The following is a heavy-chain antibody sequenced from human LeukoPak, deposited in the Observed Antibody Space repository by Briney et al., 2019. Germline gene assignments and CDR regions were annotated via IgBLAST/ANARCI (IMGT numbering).Heavy chain of an antibody. CDR2: IYQSGTT. D-gene: IGHD3-22*01. CDR3: ARAYYFDDSGGYVYFDY. CDR1: GYSISSGYY. Sequence: PSETLSLTCAVSGYSISSGYYWGWIGQPPGKGLEWIESIYQSGTTYYNPSLKSRVPISVDTSKNQSSLKLTSVTAADTAVYYCARAYYFDDSGGYVYFDYWGQGTLVTVSS. V-gene: IGHV4-38-2*01. J-gene: IGHJ4*02.